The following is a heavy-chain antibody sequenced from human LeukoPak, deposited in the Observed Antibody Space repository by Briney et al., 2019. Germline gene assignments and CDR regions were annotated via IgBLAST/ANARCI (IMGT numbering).Heavy chain of an antibody. D-gene: IGHD1-1*01. V-gene: IGHV3-21*01. CDR3: ARDSLDGGATDY. CDR1: GFTFSSYS. J-gene: IGHJ4*02. Sequence: GGSLRLSCAASGFTFSSYSMNWVRQAPGKGLEWVSSISSSSSYIYYADSVKGRFTISRDNAKNSLYLQMNSLRAEDTAVHYCARDSLDGGATDYWGQGTLVTVSS. CDR2: ISSSSSYI.